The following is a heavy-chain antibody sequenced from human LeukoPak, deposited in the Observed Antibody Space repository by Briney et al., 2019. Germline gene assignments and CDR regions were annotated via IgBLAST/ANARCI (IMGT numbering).Heavy chain of an antibody. J-gene: IGHJ3*02. D-gene: IGHD3-22*01. CDR2: INSDVSST. Sequence: GGSLRLSCAASGFTFSRYWMHWVRQALGKGLVWVSRINSDVSSTSYADSVKGRFTISRDNAKNTLYLQMNSLRAEDTAVYYCARGYDSSGYYYADAFDIWGQGTTVTVSS. V-gene: IGHV3-74*01. CDR3: ARGYDSSGYYYADAFDI. CDR1: GFTFSRYW.